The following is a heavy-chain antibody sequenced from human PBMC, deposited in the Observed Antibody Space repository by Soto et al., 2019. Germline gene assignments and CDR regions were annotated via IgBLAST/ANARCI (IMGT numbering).Heavy chain of an antibody. D-gene: IGHD2-21*02. CDR2: ISYDGSNK. J-gene: IGHJ4*02. Sequence: PGGSLRLSCAASGFTFSSYAMHWVRQAPGKGLEWVAVISYDGSNKYYADSVKGRFTISRDNSKNTLYLQMNSLRAEDTAVYYCARASLVTAIPFDYWGQRTPVTVSS. CDR1: GFTFSSYA. V-gene: IGHV3-30-3*01. CDR3: ARASLVTAIPFDY.